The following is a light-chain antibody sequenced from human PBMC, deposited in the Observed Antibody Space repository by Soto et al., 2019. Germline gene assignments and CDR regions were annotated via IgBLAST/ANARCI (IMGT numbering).Light chain of an antibody. CDR2: YAS. J-gene: IGKJ1*01. V-gene: IGKV3-11*01. CDR3: QQRSNWPRT. Sequence: LTQSASTLSLSPGERATLSCRASQSIXSHFAWYQQKPGQAPRILXDYASNRATGIPARFSGSGSGTDFTLTISSLEPYDFAVYYCQQRSNWPRTFGQGTKVDIK. CDR1: QSIXSH.